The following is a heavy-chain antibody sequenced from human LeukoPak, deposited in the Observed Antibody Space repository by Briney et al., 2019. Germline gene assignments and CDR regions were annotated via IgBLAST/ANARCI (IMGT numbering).Heavy chain of an antibody. CDR3: AWGFSCRLKYFDY. CDR1: GFTFSRSA. Sequence: GGSLRLSCAASGFTFSRSAMDWVRLAPGKGLESVPLMWSDGHNKYYADSMKGRFIVSRDSSKNTLFLQMSSLRAEDTAVYYSAWGFSCRLKYFDYWGQGTLVTISS. J-gene: IGHJ4*02. D-gene: IGHD3-16*01. V-gene: IGHV3-33*07. CDR2: MWSDGHNK.